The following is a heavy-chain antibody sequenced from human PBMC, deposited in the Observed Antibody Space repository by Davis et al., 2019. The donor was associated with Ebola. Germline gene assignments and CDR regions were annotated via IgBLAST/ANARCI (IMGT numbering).Heavy chain of an antibody. J-gene: IGHJ4*02. D-gene: IGHD3-22*01. CDR1: GYSFTSYW. V-gene: IGHV5-51*01. CDR3: ARLGYYYDVSGPFDY. Sequence: GESLKISCKGSGYSFTSYWIGWVRQMPGKGLEWMGIIYPRDSDTRYRPSFEGQVTISVDRSISTAYLQWSSLKASESAIYYCARLGYYYDVSGPFDYWGQGTLVTVSS. CDR2: IYPRDSDT.